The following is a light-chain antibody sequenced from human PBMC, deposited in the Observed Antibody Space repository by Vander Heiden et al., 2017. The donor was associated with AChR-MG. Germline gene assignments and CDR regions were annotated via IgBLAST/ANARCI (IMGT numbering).Light chain of an antibody. CDR1: SSNIENND. CDR3: GAWDSSLSAGV. V-gene: IGLV1-51*01. Sequence: QSVLTQPPSVSAAPGQKLTISCSGSSSNIENNDVSWYQQLPGTAPKLIIYDNNKRPSGIPDRFSGSKSGTSATLGITGLQTGDEAEYYCGAWDSSLSAGVFGGGTKLTVL. J-gene: IGLJ2*01. CDR2: DNN.